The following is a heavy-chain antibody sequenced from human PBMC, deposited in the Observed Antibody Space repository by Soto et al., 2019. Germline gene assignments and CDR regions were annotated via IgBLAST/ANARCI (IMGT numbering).Heavy chain of an antibody. CDR1: GGSISSGGYY. CDR3: ARTVPGVFDY. V-gene: IGHV4-31*03. CDR2: IYYSGST. D-gene: IGHD3-10*02. J-gene: IGHJ4*02. Sequence: SETLSLTCTVSGGSISSGGYYWSWIRQHPGKCLEWIGYIYYSGSTYYNPSLKSRVTISVDTSKNQFSLKLSSVTAADTAVYYCARTVPGVFDYWGQGTLVTVSS.